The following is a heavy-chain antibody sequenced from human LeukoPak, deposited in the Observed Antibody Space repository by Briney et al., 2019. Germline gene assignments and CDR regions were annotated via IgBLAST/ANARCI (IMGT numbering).Heavy chain of an antibody. V-gene: IGHV3-21*06. CDR1: GLTSSTSG. CDR2: IGPTGSDR. Sequence: PGGSLRLSCTASGLTSSTSGFNWVRQAPGKGLEWVASIGPTGSDRYHADSIKGRFTISIDNANNFLYLQMNSLGAEDTAVYYCATETNGRHYDYWGQGTLLTVSS. CDR3: ATETNGRHYDY. D-gene: IGHD1-14*01. J-gene: IGHJ4*02.